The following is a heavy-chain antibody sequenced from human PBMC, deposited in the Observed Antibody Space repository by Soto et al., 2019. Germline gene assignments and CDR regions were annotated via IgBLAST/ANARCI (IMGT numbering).Heavy chain of an antibody. CDR2: IYYSGST. V-gene: IGHV4-31*03. D-gene: IGHD2-2*01. CDR1: GGSISSGGYY. J-gene: IGHJ3*02. Sequence: QVQLQESGPGLVKPSQTLSLTCTVSGGSISSGGYYWRWILQHLGKGLEWIGYIYYSGSTYYNPSLKIRVTISIDTSKNQFSLKLSSLTAAATAVYYCAKKLRYCSSTSCYDALDIWGQGTMVTVSS. CDR3: AKKLRYCSSTSCYDALDI.